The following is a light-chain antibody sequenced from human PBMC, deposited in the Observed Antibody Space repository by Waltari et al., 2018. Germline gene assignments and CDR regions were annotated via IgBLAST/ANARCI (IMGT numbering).Light chain of an antibody. J-gene: IGKJ1*01. Sequence: EVVLTQSHGTLSLSPGGGGTLSFRASQSVSRFLAWYQQKPGQAPRLLIYGASTRATGIPDRFSGSGSGTDFSLTISRLEPEDVAVYYCQKYDRLPATFGQGTKVEIK. CDR1: QSVSRF. CDR2: GAS. V-gene: IGKV3-20*01. CDR3: QKYDRLPAT.